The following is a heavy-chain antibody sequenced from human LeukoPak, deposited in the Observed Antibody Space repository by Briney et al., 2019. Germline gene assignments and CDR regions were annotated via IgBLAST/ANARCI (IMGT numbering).Heavy chain of an antibody. CDR2: ISGSGGST. Sequence: GGSLRLSCAASGFTSSSYAMSWVRQAPGKGLEWVSAISGSGGSTYYADSVKGRFTISRDNSKNTPYLQMNSLRAEDTAVYYCAKDLGYCTNGVCSTFDYWGQGTLVTVSS. V-gene: IGHV3-23*01. CDR3: AKDLGYCTNGVCSTFDY. D-gene: IGHD2-8*01. J-gene: IGHJ4*02. CDR1: GFTSSSYA.